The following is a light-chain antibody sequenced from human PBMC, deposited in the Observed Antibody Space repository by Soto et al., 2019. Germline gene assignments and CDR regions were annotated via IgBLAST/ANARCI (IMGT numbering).Light chain of an antibody. J-gene: IGLJ1*01. CDR3: AAWDDRLSGPG. Sequence: QSVLTQPPSASGTPGQRVTISCSGRNSNLGSNYVYWYQQVPGTAPKLVIYRNNQRPSGVPDRVSASKSGTSASLAISGLRSEDEGDYYCAAWDDRLSGPGFGTGTKVTV. CDR1: NSNLGSNY. CDR2: RNN. V-gene: IGLV1-47*01.